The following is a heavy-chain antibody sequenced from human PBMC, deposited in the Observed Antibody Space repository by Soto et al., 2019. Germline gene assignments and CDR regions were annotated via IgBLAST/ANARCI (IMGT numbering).Heavy chain of an antibody. V-gene: IGHV4-30-2*01. CDR1: GGSISSGGYS. D-gene: IGHD6-13*01. CDR3: ARSIAAAGTGYFQH. CDR2: IYHSGST. Sequence: PSETLYLTCAVSGGSISSGGYSWSWIRQPPGKGLEWIGYIYHSGSTYYNPSLKSRVTISVDRSKNQFSLKLSSVTAADTAVYYRARSIAAAGTGYFQHWGQGTLVTVSS. J-gene: IGHJ1*01.